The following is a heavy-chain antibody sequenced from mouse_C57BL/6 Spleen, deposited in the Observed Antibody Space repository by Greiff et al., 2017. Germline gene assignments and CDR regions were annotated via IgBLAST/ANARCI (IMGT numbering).Heavy chain of an antibody. D-gene: IGHD1-1*02. CDR2: IYPGSGST. CDR3: ARGGFYGTYAMDY. J-gene: IGHJ4*01. CDR1: GYTFTSYW. V-gene: IGHV1-55*01. Sequence: VQLQQPGAELVKPGASVKMSCKASGYTFTSYWITWVKQRPGQGLEWIGDIYPGSGSTNYNEKFKSKATLTVDTSSSTAYMQLSSLTSEDSAVYYCARGGFYGTYAMDYWGQGTSVTVSS.